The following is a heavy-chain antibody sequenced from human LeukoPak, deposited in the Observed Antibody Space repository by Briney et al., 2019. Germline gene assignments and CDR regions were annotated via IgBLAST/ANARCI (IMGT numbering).Heavy chain of an antibody. V-gene: IGHV1-18*01. Sequence: GASVKVSCKASGYTFTSYGISWVRQAPGQGLEWMGWISAYNGNTNYAQKLQGRVTMTTDTSTSKGYMELRSLRSDDTAVYYCARDAGGIVTMIVVAKDAFDIWGQGTMVTVSS. CDR2: ISAYNGNT. D-gene: IGHD3-22*01. CDR3: ARDAGGIVTMIVVAKDAFDI. J-gene: IGHJ3*02. CDR1: GYTFTSYG.